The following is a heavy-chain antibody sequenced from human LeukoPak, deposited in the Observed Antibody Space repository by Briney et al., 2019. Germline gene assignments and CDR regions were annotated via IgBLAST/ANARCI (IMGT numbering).Heavy chain of an antibody. CDR2: INPNSGGT. J-gene: IGHJ4*02. V-gene: IGHV1-2*02. Sequence: ASVTVSCTASGYSFTGYYMNWVRQAPGQGLEWMGCINPNSGGTDYAQKFQGRVTMTRDTSISTAYMELSRLTSDDTAVYYCAGLSGYDPYYFDYWGQGTLVAVSS. CDR1: GYSFTGYY. CDR3: AGLSGYDPYYFDY. D-gene: IGHD5-12*01.